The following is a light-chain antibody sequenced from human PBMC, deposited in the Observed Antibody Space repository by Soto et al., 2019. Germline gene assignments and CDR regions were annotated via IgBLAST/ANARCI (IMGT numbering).Light chain of an antibody. V-gene: IGKV3-20*01. CDR2: GAS. Sequence: EIVLTQSPGTLSLSPGERATLSCRASQSVSSSYLAWYQQKPGQAPRLLIYGASSRATGIPDRFSGSGSGTDFTLTISRLEPEDFAVYYCLQYGNFPITFGRGTRVDIK. CDR3: LQYGNFPIT. CDR1: QSVSSSY. J-gene: IGKJ3*01.